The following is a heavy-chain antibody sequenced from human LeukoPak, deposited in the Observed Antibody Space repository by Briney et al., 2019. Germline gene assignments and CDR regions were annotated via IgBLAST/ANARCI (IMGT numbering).Heavy chain of an antibody. CDR1: GFTFSSYT. J-gene: IGHJ4*02. V-gene: IGHV3-21*01. CDR2: ISSSSSYI. CDR3: ARDDRRGVVVVPPRGGLDY. Sequence: GGSLRLSCATSGFTFSSYTMNWVRQAPGKGLEWVSSISSSSSYIYYADSVKGRFTIFRDNAKNSLHLQMDSLRAEDTAVYYCARDDRRGVVVVPPRGGLDYWGQGTLVTVSS. D-gene: IGHD3-22*01.